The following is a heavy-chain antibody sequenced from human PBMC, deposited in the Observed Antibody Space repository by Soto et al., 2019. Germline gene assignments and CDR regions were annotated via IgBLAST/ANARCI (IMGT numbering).Heavy chain of an antibody. CDR3: AKDRFGIVGPVDY. D-gene: IGHD1-26*01. J-gene: IGHJ4*02. CDR1: GLIFSDYA. CDR2: ISGSGGDT. Sequence: EVQLLESGGNLVQPGGSLRLSCAASGLIFSDYAMSWVRQAPGKGLECVACISGSGGDTFYEDSVKGRFTISRDNSKNTLSLHMNSLRVDDTAVCFCAKDRFGIVGPVDYWGQGTLVTVSS. V-gene: IGHV3-23*01.